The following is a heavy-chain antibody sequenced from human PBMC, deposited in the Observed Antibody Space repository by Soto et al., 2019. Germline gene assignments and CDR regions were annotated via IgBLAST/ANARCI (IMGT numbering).Heavy chain of an antibody. Sequence: AASVKVSCKASGYTFTSYAMHWVRQAPGQRLEWMGWINAGNGNTKYSQKFQGRVTITRDTSASTAYMELSSLRSEDTAVYYCARDRRDDFWSGYYETHYGMDVWGQGTTVTVSS. CDR2: INAGNGNT. CDR1: GYTFTSYA. D-gene: IGHD3-3*01. J-gene: IGHJ6*02. CDR3: ARDRRDDFWSGYYETHYGMDV. V-gene: IGHV1-3*01.